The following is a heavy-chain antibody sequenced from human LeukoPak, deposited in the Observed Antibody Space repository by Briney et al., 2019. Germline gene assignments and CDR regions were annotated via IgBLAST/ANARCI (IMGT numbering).Heavy chain of an antibody. CDR1: GYTFINYG. CDR3: AKNISGGAVDY. J-gene: IGHJ4*02. Sequence: ASVKVSCKSSGYTFINYGISWVRQAPGQGLEWMGWINNYNGYAKYAQNFQGRITMTTDTSTSTAYMELRSLTSDDTGVCYCAKNISGGAVDYWGQGTLITVSS. V-gene: IGHV1-18*01. D-gene: IGHD6-19*01. CDR2: INNYNGYA.